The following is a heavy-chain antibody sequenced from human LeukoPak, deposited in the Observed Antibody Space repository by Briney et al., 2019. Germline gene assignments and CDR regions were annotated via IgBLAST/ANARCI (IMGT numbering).Heavy chain of an antibody. V-gene: IGHV1-2*02. Sequence: ASVKVSCKASGYTFTSYDINWVRQATGQGLEWMGWINPNSGGTNYAQKFQGRVTMTRDTSISTAYMELSRLRSDDTAVYYCARASSGYCSSTSCYIDYWGQGTLVTVSS. CDR2: INPNSGGT. D-gene: IGHD2-2*01. CDR3: ARASSGYCSSTSCYIDY. CDR1: GYTFTSYD. J-gene: IGHJ4*02.